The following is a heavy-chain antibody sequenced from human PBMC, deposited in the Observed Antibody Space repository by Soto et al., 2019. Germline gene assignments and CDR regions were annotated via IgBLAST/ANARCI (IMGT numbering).Heavy chain of an antibody. CDR3: ARAGAGGGYYYNWFDP. CDR2: IYYSGST. D-gene: IGHD3-3*01. CDR1: GGSIDSGDYY. V-gene: IGHV4-61*08. J-gene: IGHJ5*02. Sequence: SETLSLTCTVSGGSIDSGDYYWSWIRQPPGKGLEWIGYIYYSGSTNYNPSLKSRVTISVDTSKNQFSLKLSSVTAADTAVYYCARAGAGGGYYYNWFDPWGQGTLVTVSS.